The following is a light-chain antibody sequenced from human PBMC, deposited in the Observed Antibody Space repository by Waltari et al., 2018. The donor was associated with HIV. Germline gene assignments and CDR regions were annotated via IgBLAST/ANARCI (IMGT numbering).Light chain of an antibody. J-gene: IGKJ4*01. Sequence: EIVLTPAPGTLSLSPGERATLSCRASQSVSSIYLAWYQQKPGQAPRLLIYGASSRATGIPDRFSGSGSGTDFTLTISRLEPEDFAVYYCQQYGSSPGTFGGGTKVEIK. V-gene: IGKV3-20*01. CDR3: QQYGSSPGT. CDR2: GAS. CDR1: QSVSSIY.